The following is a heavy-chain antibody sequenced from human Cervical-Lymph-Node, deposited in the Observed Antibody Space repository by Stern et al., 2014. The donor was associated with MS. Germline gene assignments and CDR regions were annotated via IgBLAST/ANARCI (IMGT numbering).Heavy chain of an antibody. Sequence: QLVQSGAEVKKPGASMKVSCKASGYSFSDFYIHWVRQAPGQGLEWMGRINPNSGGTKYAQKFRGRVTMTRDTSISTSYMELSRLKSDDTAVYYCTRGDLVIVSVVLGRFDPWGQGTLATVAS. CDR2: INPNSGGT. D-gene: IGHD2/OR15-2a*01. V-gene: IGHV1-2*06. CDR1: GYSFSDFY. CDR3: TRGDLVIVSVVLGRFDP. J-gene: IGHJ5*02.